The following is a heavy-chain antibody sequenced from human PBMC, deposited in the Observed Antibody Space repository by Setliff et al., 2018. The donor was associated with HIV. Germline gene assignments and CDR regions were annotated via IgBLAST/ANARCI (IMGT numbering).Heavy chain of an antibody. D-gene: IGHD6-13*01. J-gene: IGHJ4*02. V-gene: IGHV1-3*01. CDR1: GYTFTSYA. CDR3: ARCETSMGNEYSSSWPIDY. CDR2: INAGTGNT. Sequence: ASVKVSCKASGYTFTSYAMHWVRQAPGQRLEWMGWINAGTGNTKYSQKFQGRVTITRDTSASTAYMELASLRSEDTAVFCCARCETSMGNEYSSSWPIDYWGQGTLVTVSS.